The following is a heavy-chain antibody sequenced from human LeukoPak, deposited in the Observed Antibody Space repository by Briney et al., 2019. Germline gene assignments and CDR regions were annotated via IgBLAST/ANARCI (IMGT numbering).Heavy chain of an antibody. D-gene: IGHD5-18*01. CDR3: AKDQYRGYSYGHIDY. Sequence: GGSLRLSCAVSGFTFSSYVMSWVRQAPGKGLEWVSAISGSGGSTYYADSVKGRFTISRDNSKNTLYLQMNSLRAEDMALYYCAKDQYRGYSYGHIDYWGQGTLVTVSS. V-gene: IGHV3-23*01. CDR1: GFTFSSYV. J-gene: IGHJ4*02. CDR2: ISGSGGST.